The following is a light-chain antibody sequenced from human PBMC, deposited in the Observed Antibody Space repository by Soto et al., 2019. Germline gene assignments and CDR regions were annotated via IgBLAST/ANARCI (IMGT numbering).Light chain of an antibody. J-gene: IGKJ4*02. CDR3: KQYHTWPA. Sequence: EIVMTQSPATLSVSPGVRVTLSCRASQSVFSSLAWYQQKPGQAPRLLIYGAATRATGIPARFSGSGSGTDFTLTISSLQSEDFAVYFCKQYHTWPAFGRGTRVEIK. CDR2: GAA. V-gene: IGKV3-15*01. CDR1: QSVFSS.